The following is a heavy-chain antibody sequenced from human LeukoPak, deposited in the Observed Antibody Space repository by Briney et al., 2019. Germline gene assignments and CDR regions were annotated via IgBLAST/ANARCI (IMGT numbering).Heavy chain of an antibody. J-gene: IGHJ4*02. D-gene: IGHD3-10*01. Sequence: GGSLRLSCAPSGFTFNSYGMHWVRQAPGKGLEWVAFIRYDGSKSYFADSVKGRFALSRDNSKNTLYLQMNSLRAEDTAVYYCAKVLSGSGSLDYWGQGTLVTVSS. CDR3: AKVLSGSGSLDY. CDR2: IRYDGSKS. V-gene: IGHV3-30*02. CDR1: GFTFNSYG.